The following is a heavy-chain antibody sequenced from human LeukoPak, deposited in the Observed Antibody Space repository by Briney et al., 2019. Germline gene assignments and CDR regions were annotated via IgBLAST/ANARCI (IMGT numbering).Heavy chain of an antibody. V-gene: IGHV1-18*01. D-gene: IGHD6-19*01. J-gene: IGHJ4*02. Sequence: ASVKVSCKASGGTFSSYAISWVRQAPGQGLEWMGWINTYSGNTNYAQNLQDRVTMTTDTCTSTAYMELRSLKSDDTAIYYCARNSHGYSSGWLQFNFDYWGQGTLVTVSS. CDR3: ARNSHGYSSGWLQFNFDY. CDR2: INTYSGNT. CDR1: GGTFSSYA.